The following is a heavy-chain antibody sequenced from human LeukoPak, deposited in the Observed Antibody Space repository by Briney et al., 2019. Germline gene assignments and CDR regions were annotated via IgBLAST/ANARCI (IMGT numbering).Heavy chain of an antibody. D-gene: IGHD3-16*01. CDR2: IYYSGST. V-gene: IGHV4-59*01. CDR1: GGSISSYY. CDR3: ARADYGFYGMDV. Sequence: SETLSLTCTVSGGSISSYYWSWIRQPPGKGLEWIGYIYYSGSTNYNPSLKSRVTISVDTSKNQFSLKLSSVTAADTAVYYCARADYGFYGMDVWGQGTTVTVSS. J-gene: IGHJ6*02.